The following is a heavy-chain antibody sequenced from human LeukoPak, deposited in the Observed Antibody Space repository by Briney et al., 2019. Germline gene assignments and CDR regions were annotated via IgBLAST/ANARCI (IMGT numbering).Heavy chain of an antibody. Sequence: GGSLRLPCAASGFTFSSYWMHWVRQAPGKGLVWVSRINTDGSGTSNADSVKGRFTISRDNAKNTLYLQMNSLRAEDTAVYYCARDHRVTYYYGMDIWGKGTTVTVSS. CDR2: INTDGSGT. V-gene: IGHV3-74*01. J-gene: IGHJ6*04. CDR1: GFTFSSYW. D-gene: IGHD2-21*02. CDR3: ARDHRVTYYYGMDI.